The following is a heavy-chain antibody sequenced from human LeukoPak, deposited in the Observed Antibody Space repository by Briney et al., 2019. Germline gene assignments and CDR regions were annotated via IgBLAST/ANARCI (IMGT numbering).Heavy chain of an antibody. D-gene: IGHD3-3*01. Sequence: GGSLRLSCAASGFTSSSYWMTWVRQAPGKGLEWVANIKQDGSEKYYVDSVKGRFTISRDNAKNSLYLQMNSLRAEDTAVYYCARDESLGDFWSGYFDALDIWGQGTMVTVSS. J-gene: IGHJ3*02. CDR3: ARDESLGDFWSGYFDALDI. CDR1: GFTSSSYW. V-gene: IGHV3-7*01. CDR2: IKQDGSEK.